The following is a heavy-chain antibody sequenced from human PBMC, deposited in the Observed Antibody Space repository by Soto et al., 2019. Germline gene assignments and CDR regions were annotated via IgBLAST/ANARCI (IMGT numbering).Heavy chain of an antibody. CDR3: ARDPPNDKTQLDYGMDV. V-gene: IGHV3-23*01. CDR1: GFTFSSYT. J-gene: IGHJ6*02. D-gene: IGHD2-2*01. CDR2: ISARGGST. Sequence: EVQLLESGGGLGQGGGSLRLSCAASGFTFSSYTMNWVRQAPGKGLEWVSLISARGGSTYYADSVKGRFTISRDNSKNTLYLQMNSLRAEDTGVYYCARDPPNDKTQLDYGMDVWGQGTAVTVSS.